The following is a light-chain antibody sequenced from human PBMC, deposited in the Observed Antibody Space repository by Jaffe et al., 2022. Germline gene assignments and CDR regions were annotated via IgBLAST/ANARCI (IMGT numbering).Light chain of an antibody. J-gene: IGLJ3*02. CDR3: VLYIGGGICV. V-gene: IGLV8-61*01. CDR1: SGSVSTHYY. Sequence: QTVVTQEPSFSVSPGGTVTLTCGLNSGSVSTHYYPTWYQQIPGQAPRPLIYNTDIRFSGVPDRFSGSILGNKAALTITGAQADDECVYSCVLYIGGGICVFGGGTRLTVL. CDR2: NTD.